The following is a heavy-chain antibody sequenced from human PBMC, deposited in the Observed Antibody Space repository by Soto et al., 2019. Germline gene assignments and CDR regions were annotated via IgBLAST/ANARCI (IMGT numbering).Heavy chain of an antibody. CDR2: IFWDDDE. J-gene: IGHJ4*02. CDR1: GFSLSTSGVG. CDR3: AHRTYCSGGSCYDY. Sequence: QITLKESGPTLVKPTQTLTLTCTFSGFSLSTSGVGVGWIRQPPGEALEWLAIIFWDDDERYNPSLMTRLTIXKXTFXNQVVLTMTNMDPADTATYYCAHRTYCSGGSCYDYWGQGTLVTVSS. V-gene: IGHV2-5*02. D-gene: IGHD2-15*01.